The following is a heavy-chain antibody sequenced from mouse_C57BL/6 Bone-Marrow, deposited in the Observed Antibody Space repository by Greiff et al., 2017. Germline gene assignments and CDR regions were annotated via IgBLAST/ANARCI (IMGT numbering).Heavy chain of an antibody. CDR1: GFTFSSYG. D-gene: IGHD2-12*01. Sequence: EVHLVESGGGLVKPGGSLKLSCAASGFTFSSYGMSWVRQTPDKRLEWVATISSGGSYTYYPDSVKGRFTISRDNAKNTLYLQMSSLKSEDTAMYYCARHGIRRGSWFAYWGQGTLVTVSA. CDR3: ARHGIRRGSWFAY. CDR2: ISSGGSYT. V-gene: IGHV5-6*01. J-gene: IGHJ3*01.